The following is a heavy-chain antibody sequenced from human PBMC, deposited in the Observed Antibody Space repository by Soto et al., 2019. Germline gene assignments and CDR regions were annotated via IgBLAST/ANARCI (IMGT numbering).Heavy chain of an antibody. CDR3: ERHISNFRYYYAMDV. J-gene: IGHJ6*02. V-gene: IGHV5-51*01. CDR2: IYPGDSDT. D-gene: IGHD4-4*01. CDR1: GYTFTDYW. Sequence: ESLTICFTGSGYTFTDYWIGLVRQLPGKGLEWMGIIYPGDSDTRYSPSFQGHVTITVDKSTSTAYLQWNTLKASDTAMYYCERHISNFRYYYAMDVWGQGTKVTVYS.